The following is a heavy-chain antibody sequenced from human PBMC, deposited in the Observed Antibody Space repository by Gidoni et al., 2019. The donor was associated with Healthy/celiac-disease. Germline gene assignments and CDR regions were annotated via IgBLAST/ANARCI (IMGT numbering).Heavy chain of an antibody. J-gene: IGHJ4*02. D-gene: IGHD2-15*01. Sequence: EVQLVESGGGLVKPGGSLRLSCAASGFTFSSYSMNWVRQAPGKGLELVSSISSSSSYIYYADSVKGRFTISRDNAKNSLYLQMNSLRAEDTAVYYCARDNVVAATPSYYFDYWGQGTLATVSS. CDR1: GFTFSSYS. CDR2: ISSSSSYI. CDR3: ARDNVVAATPSYYFDY. V-gene: IGHV3-21*01.